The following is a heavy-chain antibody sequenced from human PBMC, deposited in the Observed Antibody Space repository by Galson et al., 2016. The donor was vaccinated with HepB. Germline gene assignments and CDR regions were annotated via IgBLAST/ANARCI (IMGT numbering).Heavy chain of an antibody. Sequence: SVKVSCKASGYTFTSYGITWVRQAPGQGLEWMGWISAYNGYTSYAQKLQGRITMTTDTSTSTVYMKLRSLTSDDTAVYFCARDGLSYWGGECYFDNWGQGTLVTVSS. CDR3: ARDGLSYWGGECYFDN. CDR2: ISAYNGYT. D-gene: IGHD2-8*02. J-gene: IGHJ4*02. CDR1: GYTFTSYG. V-gene: IGHV1-18*01.